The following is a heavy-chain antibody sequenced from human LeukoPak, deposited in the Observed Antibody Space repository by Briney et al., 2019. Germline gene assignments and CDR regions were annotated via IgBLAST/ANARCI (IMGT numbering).Heavy chain of an antibody. CDR1: GYTFTSYY. CDR2: INPSGGST. V-gene: IGHV1-46*01. Sequence: ASVKVSCKAPGYTFTSYYMHWVRQAPGQGLEWMGIINPSGGSTSYAQKFQGRVTMTRDTSTSTVYMELSSLRSEDTAVYYCARDPGYCSGGSCYGEGSFDPWGQGTLVTVSS. D-gene: IGHD2-15*01. CDR3: ARDPGYCSGGSCYGEGSFDP. J-gene: IGHJ5*02.